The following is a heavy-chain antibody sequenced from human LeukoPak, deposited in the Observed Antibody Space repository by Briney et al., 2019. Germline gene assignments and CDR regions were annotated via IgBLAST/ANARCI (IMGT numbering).Heavy chain of an antibody. CDR1: GFTFSGYY. CDR2: MNPSDGST. Sequence: ASVRICCKASGFTFSGYYMQWVRQAPGHGLEWMGIMNPSDGSTKYAQKLQGRVTMSGDTSTSTVYMELSSLTSEDTAVYYCARDSLQTRYSWNDEGRKNWFDPWGQGTLVIVSS. CDR3: ARDSLQTRYSWNDEGRKNWFDP. V-gene: IGHV1-46*01. J-gene: IGHJ5*02. D-gene: IGHD1-1*01.